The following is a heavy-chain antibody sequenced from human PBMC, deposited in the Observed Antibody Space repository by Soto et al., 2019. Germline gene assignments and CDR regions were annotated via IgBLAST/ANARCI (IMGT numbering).Heavy chain of an antibody. D-gene: IGHD2-21*02. Sequence: QITLKESGPTLVKPTQTLTLTCTFSGFSLSTSGVGVGWIRQPPGKALEWLALIYWDDDKRYSPSLKSRLTTTKDTSKNQVVVTMTNMDPVDTATYYCAHRRRGGDEVDAFDIWGQGTMVTVSS. CDR2: IYWDDDK. V-gene: IGHV2-5*02. CDR1: GFSLSTSGVG. J-gene: IGHJ3*02. CDR3: AHRRRGGDEVDAFDI.